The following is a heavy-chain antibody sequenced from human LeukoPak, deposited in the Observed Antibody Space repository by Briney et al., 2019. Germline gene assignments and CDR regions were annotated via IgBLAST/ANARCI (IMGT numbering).Heavy chain of an antibody. D-gene: IGHD3-22*01. CDR1: GFTFSSYA. Sequence: PGGSLRLSCAASGFTFSSYAMSWVRQAPGKGLEWVSAISGSGGSTYYADSVKGRFTISRDNSKNTLYLQMNSLRAEDTALYYCAKGYYYDSSGAPSFDYWGQGTLVTVSS. J-gene: IGHJ4*02. V-gene: IGHV3-23*01. CDR3: AKGYYYDSSGAPSFDY. CDR2: ISGSGGST.